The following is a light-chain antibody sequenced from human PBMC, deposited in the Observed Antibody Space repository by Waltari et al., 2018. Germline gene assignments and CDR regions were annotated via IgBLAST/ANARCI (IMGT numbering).Light chain of an antibody. CDR3: NSRDSSGNHVV. J-gene: IGLJ2*01. CDR1: SLRSYY. Sequence: SSELTQDPAVSVALGQTVRITCQGDSLRSYYASWYQQKPGQAPVLVIYGKNNRPSGIPDRFSGSRSGNTAPLTLTGAQAEDEADYYCNSRDSSGNHVVFGGGTKLTVL. CDR2: GKN. V-gene: IGLV3-19*01.